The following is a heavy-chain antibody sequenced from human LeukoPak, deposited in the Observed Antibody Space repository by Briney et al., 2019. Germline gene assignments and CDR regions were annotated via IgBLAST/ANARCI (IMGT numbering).Heavy chain of an antibody. CDR2: IIPILGIA. D-gene: IGHD3-16*01. J-gene: IGHJ4*02. V-gene: IGHV1-69*04. CDR1: GGTFSSYA. CDR3: AKRQLHYDYAMDY. Sequence: GASVKVSCKASGGTFSSYAISWVRQAPGQGLEWMGRIIPILGIANYAQKFQGRVTITADKSTSTAYMELSSLRSEDTAVYYCAKRQLHYDYAMDYWGQGTLVTVSS.